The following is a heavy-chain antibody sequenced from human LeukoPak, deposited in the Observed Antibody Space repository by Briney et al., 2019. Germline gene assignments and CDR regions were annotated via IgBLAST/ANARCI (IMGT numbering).Heavy chain of an antibody. D-gene: IGHD2-21*01. Sequence: SVKVSCKASGGTFSSYAISWVRQAPGQGLEWMGGIIPIFGTANYAQKFQGRVTITADESTSTAYMELSSLRSEDTAVYYCAREYCGGDCYAPYFDYWGQGTLVTVSS. CDR3: AREYCGGDCYAPYFDY. CDR1: GGTFSSYA. CDR2: IIPIFGTA. J-gene: IGHJ4*02. V-gene: IGHV1-69*13.